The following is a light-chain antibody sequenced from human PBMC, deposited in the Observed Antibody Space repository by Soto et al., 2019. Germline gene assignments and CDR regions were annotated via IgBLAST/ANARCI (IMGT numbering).Light chain of an antibody. Sequence: QSALTQPASVSGSPGQSITISCTGTSSDVGGYNYVSWYQQHPGKAPKLMIYDVSNRPSGVSNRFSGSKSGNTASLTISGLKDEDAADYYCSSYTRSSPYVFGTGTKLTVL. V-gene: IGLV2-14*01. CDR1: SSDVGGYNY. J-gene: IGLJ1*01. CDR2: DVS. CDR3: SSYTRSSPYV.